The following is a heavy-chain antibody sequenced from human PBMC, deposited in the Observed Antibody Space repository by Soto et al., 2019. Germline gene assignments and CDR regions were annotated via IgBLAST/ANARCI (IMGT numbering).Heavy chain of an antibody. D-gene: IGHD2-21*02. CDR1: GTTFSSYT. CDR2: IIPVLGVT. CDR3: ARRRYCRPDCYSKYYYGMAV. V-gene: IGHV1-69*02. J-gene: IGHJ6*02. Sequence: QVQLVQSGAELKNPGSSVKVSCRASGTTFSSYTVSWVRQVPGQGLEWMGRIIPVLGVTNYAPRFKGRVTITADKSKTTVDMELHSRISGDTAIYYCARRRYCRPDCYSKYYYGMAVWGQGTTVTVSS.